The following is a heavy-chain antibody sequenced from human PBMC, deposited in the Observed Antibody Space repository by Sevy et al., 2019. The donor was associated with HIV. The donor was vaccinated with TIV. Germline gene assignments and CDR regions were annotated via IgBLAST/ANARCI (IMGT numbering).Heavy chain of an antibody. CDR1: GYTFTSYY. D-gene: IGHD4-17*01. CDR3: ARATLDYGGNFPFDY. J-gene: IGHJ4*02. V-gene: IGHV1-46*01. CDR2: INPGGGST. Sequence: ASVKVSCKASGYTFTSYYMHWVRQAPGQGLEWMGIINPGGGSTSYAQKFQGRVTMTRDTSTSTVYMELGSLRSEDTAVYYCARATLDYGGNFPFDYWGQGTLVTVSS.